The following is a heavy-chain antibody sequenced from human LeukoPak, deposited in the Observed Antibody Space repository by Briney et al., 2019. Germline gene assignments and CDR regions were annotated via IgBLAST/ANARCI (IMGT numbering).Heavy chain of an antibody. CDR3: ARGVELGPYYYYMDV. J-gene: IGHJ6*03. Sequence: SVKVSCKASGGTFSSYAISWVRQAPGQGLEWMGGIIPIFGTANYAQKFQGRVTITADESTSTAYMELSSLRSEDTAVYYCARGVELGPYYYYMDVWGKGTTVTVSS. D-gene: IGHD1-26*01. V-gene: IGHV1-69*13. CDR2: IIPIFGTA. CDR1: GGTFSSYA.